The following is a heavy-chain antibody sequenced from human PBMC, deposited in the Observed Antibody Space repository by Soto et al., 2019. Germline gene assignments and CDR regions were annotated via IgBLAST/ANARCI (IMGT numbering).Heavy chain of an antibody. J-gene: IGHJ3*02. CDR1: GGYISSGGYY. CDR3: ARVFGDSSGYYLGPPDALDI. D-gene: IGHD3-22*01. Sequence: PSETLSLTCTVSGGYISSGGYYWSWIRQHPGKGLEWIGYIYYSGSTYYNPSLKSRVTISVDTSKNQFSLKLSSVTAADTAVYYCARVFGDSSGYYLGPPDALDIWGQGTMVTVSS. CDR2: IYYSGST. V-gene: IGHV4-31*03.